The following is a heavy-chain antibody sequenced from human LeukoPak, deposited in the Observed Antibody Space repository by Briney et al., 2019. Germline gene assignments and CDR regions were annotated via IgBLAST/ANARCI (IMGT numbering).Heavy chain of an antibody. CDR1: GFTFSSFG. Sequence: GGSLRLSCAASGFTFSSFGFHWVRQAPGKGLQYVSGITSNGDRTYYGNSVKGRFTISRDNSKNTLYLQMGSLRAEDMAVYYCAKDPYYDSSGYLRSWGQGTLVTVSS. CDR2: ITSNGDRT. V-gene: IGHV3-64*01. J-gene: IGHJ4*02. D-gene: IGHD3-22*01. CDR3: AKDPYYDSSGYLRS.